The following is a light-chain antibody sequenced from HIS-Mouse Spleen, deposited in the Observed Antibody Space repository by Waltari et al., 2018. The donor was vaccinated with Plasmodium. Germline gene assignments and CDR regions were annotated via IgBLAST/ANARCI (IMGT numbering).Light chain of an antibody. CDR3: QSADSSGTPNWV. Sequence: SYELTQPPSVSVSPGQTARITCSGDALPKQYAYWYQQKPGQAPVLVKYKDIERPSGIPERFSGSSSGTTVTLTISGVQAEDEADYYCQSADSSGTPNWVFGGGTKLTVL. J-gene: IGLJ3*02. CDR1: ALPKQY. V-gene: IGLV3-25*03. CDR2: KDI.